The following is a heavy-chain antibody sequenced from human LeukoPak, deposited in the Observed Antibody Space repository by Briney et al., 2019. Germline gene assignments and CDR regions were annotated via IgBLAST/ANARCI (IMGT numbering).Heavy chain of an antibody. V-gene: IGHV3-33*01. D-gene: IGHD4-17*01. CDR3: ATRNYGDGIDP. CDR1: GFTFSGYG. J-gene: IGHJ5*02. Sequence: GRSLRLSCAASGFTFSGYGMHWVRQAPGKGLEWVAVIWYDGSNKYYADSVKGRFTIPRDNSKNTLYLQMNSLRAEDTAVYYCATRNYGDGIDPWGQGTLVTVSS. CDR2: IWYDGSNK.